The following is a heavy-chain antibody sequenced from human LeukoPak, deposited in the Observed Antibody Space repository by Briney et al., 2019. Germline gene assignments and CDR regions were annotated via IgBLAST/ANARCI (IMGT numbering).Heavy chain of an antibody. Sequence: GGSLRLSCAASGFTFSSYGMRWVRQAPGKGLEWVAFIRYDGSNKYYADSVKGRFTISRDNSKNTLYLQMNSLRAEDTAVYYCAKDRYQGEAAMVFDYWGQGTLVTVSS. V-gene: IGHV3-30*02. J-gene: IGHJ4*02. CDR2: IRYDGSNK. D-gene: IGHD5-18*01. CDR3: AKDRYQGEAAMVFDY. CDR1: GFTFSSYG.